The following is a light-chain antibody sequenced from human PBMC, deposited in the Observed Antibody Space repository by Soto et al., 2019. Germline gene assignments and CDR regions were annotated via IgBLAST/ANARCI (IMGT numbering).Light chain of an antibody. CDR3: CSYAGSRTWV. CDR1: SSDVGNYNF. J-gene: IGLJ3*02. CDR2: EVS. V-gene: IGLV2-23*02. Sequence: QSALTQPASVSGSPGQSITISCTGTSSDVGNYNFVSWYQHHPGKAPKFMIYEVSKRPSGVSDRFSGSKSGNTASLTISGLQAEDEADYYCCSYAGSRTWVFGGGTKVTVL.